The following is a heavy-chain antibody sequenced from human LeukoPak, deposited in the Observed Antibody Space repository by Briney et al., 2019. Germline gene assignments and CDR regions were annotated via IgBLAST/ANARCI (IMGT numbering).Heavy chain of an antibody. V-gene: IGHV3-30*04. Sequence: PGRSLRLSCAASGFTFSSYAMHWVRQAPGKGLEWVAVISYDGSNKYYADSVKGRFTISRDNSKNTLYLQMNSLRAEDTAVYYCARDWHYYDSSGYVYYYGMDVWGQGTTVTVSS. CDR1: GFTFSSYA. J-gene: IGHJ6*02. CDR2: ISYDGSNK. CDR3: ARDWHYYDSSGYVYYYGMDV. D-gene: IGHD3-22*01.